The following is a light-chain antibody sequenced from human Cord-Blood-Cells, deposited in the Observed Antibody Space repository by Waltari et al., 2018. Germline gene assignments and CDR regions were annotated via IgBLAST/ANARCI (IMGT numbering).Light chain of an antibody. CDR1: QSISSY. V-gene: IGKV1-39*01. CDR2: AAS. J-gene: IGKJ1*01. Sequence: DIQMTQSPSSLSASVGDRVTITCRASQSISSYLNWYQQQPGKAPKLLIYAASGLQRWGPSRCSCSGTGADFTPPMSRLQPEDFATYYCQQSYSTPRTFGQGTKVEIK. CDR3: QQSYSTPRT.